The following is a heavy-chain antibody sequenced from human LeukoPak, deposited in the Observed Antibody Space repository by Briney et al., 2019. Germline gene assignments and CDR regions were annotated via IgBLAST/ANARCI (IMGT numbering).Heavy chain of an antibody. V-gene: IGHV3-48*03. J-gene: IGHJ4*02. D-gene: IGHD5-18*01. CDR3: ARDRSGYGYAYYFDY. CDR1: GFTFSSYE. Sequence: GGSLRLSCAASGFTFSSYEMNWVRQAPGKGLEWVSYISSSGSTIYYADSVKGRFTISRDNAKNSLYLQMNSLRAEDTAVYYCARDRSGYGYAYYFDYWGQGTLVTVSS. CDR2: ISSSGSTI.